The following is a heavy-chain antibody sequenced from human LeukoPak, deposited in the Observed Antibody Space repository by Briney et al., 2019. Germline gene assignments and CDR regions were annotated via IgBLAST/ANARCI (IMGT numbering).Heavy chain of an antibody. CDR2: INHSGST. V-gene: IGHV4-34*01. Sequence: SETLSLSCDVYGGSFRGYYCSWSRHPPGQGFFLIGEINHSGSTNCNPSPKSRVTISVDTSKNQFSLKLSSVTAADTAVYYCARDEQGYSYGPFDYWGQGTLVTVSS. CDR1: GGSFRGYY. J-gene: IGHJ4*02. CDR3: ARDEQGYSYGPFDY. D-gene: IGHD5-18*01.